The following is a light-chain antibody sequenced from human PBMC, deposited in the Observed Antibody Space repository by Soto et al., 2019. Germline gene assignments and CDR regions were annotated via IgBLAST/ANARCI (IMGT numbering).Light chain of an antibody. CDR3: STWDDSLNGVV. CDR2: SNN. J-gene: IGLJ3*02. V-gene: IGLV1-44*01. CDR1: TSNIGSNT. Sequence: QSVLTQPPSASGTPGQRVTISCSGSTSNIGSNTVNWYQQLPRTAPKLLIYSNNERPSGVLDRFSGSKSGTSASLATSGLQSEDEADYYCSTWDDSLNGVVFGGGTQLTVL.